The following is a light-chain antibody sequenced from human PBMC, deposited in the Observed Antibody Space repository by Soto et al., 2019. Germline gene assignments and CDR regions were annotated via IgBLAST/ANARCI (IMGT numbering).Light chain of an antibody. Sequence: DIQMTQSPSSLSASVGDRVTITCRASQSISSYVNWYNQTPGKAPKFLSYAASSLQSGVPSRFSGSGSGTDFTLTISSLQPEDFETYYCQQSYSTTITFGQGTRLEIK. CDR2: AAS. CDR3: QQSYSTTIT. V-gene: IGKV1-39*01. CDR1: QSISSY. J-gene: IGKJ5*01.